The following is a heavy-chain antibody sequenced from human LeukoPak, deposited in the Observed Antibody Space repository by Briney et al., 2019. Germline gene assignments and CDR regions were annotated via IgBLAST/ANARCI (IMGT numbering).Heavy chain of an antibody. V-gene: IGHV3-21*01. J-gene: IGHJ4*02. CDR3: AREGSAGYYFDY. CDR2: ISSSSSYI. CDR1: GFTSSSYS. Sequence: GGSLRLSCAASGFTSSSYSMTWVRQAPGKGLEWVSSISSSSSYIYYADSVKGRFTISRDNAKNSLYLQMNSLRAEDTAVYYCAREGSAGYYFDYWGQGTLVTVSS. D-gene: IGHD1-26*01.